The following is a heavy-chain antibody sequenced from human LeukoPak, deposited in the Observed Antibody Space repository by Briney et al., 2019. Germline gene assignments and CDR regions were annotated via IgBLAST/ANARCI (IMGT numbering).Heavy chain of an antibody. J-gene: IGHJ4*02. CDR2: INLNSGGT. Sequence: ASVKVSCKASGYTFTAYYMHWVRQAPGQGLEWMGWINLNSGGTNYAQKFQGRVTMTRDTSISTAYMELSSLRSDDTAVYYCASPLYHGGWVYWGQGTLVTVSS. D-gene: IGHD6-19*01. CDR3: ASPLYHGGWVY. V-gene: IGHV1-2*02. CDR1: GYTFTAYY.